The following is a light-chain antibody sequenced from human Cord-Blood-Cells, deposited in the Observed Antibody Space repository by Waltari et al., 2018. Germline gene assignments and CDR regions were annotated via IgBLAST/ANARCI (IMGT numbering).Light chain of an antibody. Sequence: IVITQSPATLSVSPGVRATLSCRASQRVNSHLAWYQQKPGQAPRLLIYDASTRATRIPARFSGRGYGTEFTLNFISLQSGYFAVDYCQQYNNWPPVTCGQGTRLGVK. V-gene: IGKV3-15*01. CDR2: DAS. CDR3: QQYNNWPPVT. CDR1: QRVNSH. J-gene: IGKJ5*01.